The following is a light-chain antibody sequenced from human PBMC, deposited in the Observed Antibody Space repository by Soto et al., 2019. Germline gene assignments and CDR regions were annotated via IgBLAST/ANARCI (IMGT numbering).Light chain of an antibody. CDR1: QTISSW. CDR3: QQANSFPIT. V-gene: IGKV1-12*01. J-gene: IGKJ5*01. CDR2: AAS. Sequence: DIHMAHSPSTLSVSWGDRVTMTARASQTISSWLAWYQQKPGKAPKLLIYAASSLQSGVPSRFSGSGSGTDFTLTISSLQPEDFATYYCQQANSFPITFGQGTRLEIK.